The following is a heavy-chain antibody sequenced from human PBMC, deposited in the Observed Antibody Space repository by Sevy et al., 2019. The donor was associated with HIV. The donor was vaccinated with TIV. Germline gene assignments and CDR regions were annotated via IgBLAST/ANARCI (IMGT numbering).Heavy chain of an antibody. J-gene: IGHJ4*01. Sequence: GGSLRLSCVASGFTFSSYSMNWVRQAPGKGLEWVSYISSSSDSSRTLYYADSVKGRFSISRDNAKNSVHLQMTSLRVEERAVYYCARPDLSGWYFDFWGHGTLVTVSS. V-gene: IGHV3-48*01. CDR1: GFTFSSYS. D-gene: IGHD6-19*01. CDR2: ISSSSDSSRTL. CDR3: ARPDLSGWYFDF.